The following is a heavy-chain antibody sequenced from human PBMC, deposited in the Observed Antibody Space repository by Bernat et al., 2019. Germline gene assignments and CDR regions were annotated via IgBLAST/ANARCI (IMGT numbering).Heavy chain of an antibody. CDR1: GFTFSSYG. CDR2: ISYDGSNK. D-gene: IGHD2-2*01. V-gene: IGHV3-30*18. J-gene: IGHJ6*02. CDR3: AKEYCSSTSCHADYYYYGMDV. Sequence: QVQLVESGGGVVQPGRSLRLSCAASGFTFSSYGMHWVRQAPGKGLEWVAVISYDGSNKYYADSVKGRFTISRDNSKNTLYLQMNSLRAEDKAVYYCAKEYCSSTSCHADYYYYGMDVWGQGTTVTVSS.